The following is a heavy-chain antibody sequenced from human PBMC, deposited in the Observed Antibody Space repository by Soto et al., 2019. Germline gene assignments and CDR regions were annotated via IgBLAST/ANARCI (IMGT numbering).Heavy chain of an antibody. J-gene: IGHJ4*02. CDR3: ARIGTLDWIDDY. CDR1: GGTFRSYV. V-gene: IGHV1-69*12. CDR2: IIPMYGTT. D-gene: IGHD1-1*01. Sequence: QVQLVQSGAEVKKPGSSVKVSCKASGGTFRSYVTSWVRQAPGQGLEWLGGIIPMYGTTYYAQTFQGRVTSSADEAKSTAFMELSSLRSEDTAVYYCARIGTLDWIDDYWGQGTLVTVSS.